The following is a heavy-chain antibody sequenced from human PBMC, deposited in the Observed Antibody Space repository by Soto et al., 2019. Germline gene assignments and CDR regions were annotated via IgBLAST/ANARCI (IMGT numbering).Heavy chain of an antibody. Sequence: QVQLVQSGAEVKKPGSSVKVSCKASGDTFSSDTISWVRQAPGQGLEWMGKIIPILDITKYAQNFQGRVTITADKSTNTAYMELSSLRSEDTAMYYCAGPGDVMFWWGQGHLVTVSS. J-gene: IGHJ4*02. V-gene: IGHV1-69*02. CDR1: GDTFSSDT. D-gene: IGHD3-9*01. CDR2: IIPILDIT. CDR3: AGPGDVMFW.